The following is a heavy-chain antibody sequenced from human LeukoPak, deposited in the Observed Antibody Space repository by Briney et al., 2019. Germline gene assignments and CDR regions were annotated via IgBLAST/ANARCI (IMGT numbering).Heavy chain of an antibody. V-gene: IGHV3-74*01. CDR3: ARDETATGKLFQH. D-gene: IGHD3-9*01. CDR1: GFTFSSSW. Sequence: QPGGSLRLSCTASGFTFSSSWMHWVRQAPGKGLVWFSRIHSDGTTATYADSVKGRFTISRDNAKSTLYPQMNSLRAEDTAIYYCARDETATGKLFQHWGQGTLVTVSS. J-gene: IGHJ1*01. CDR2: IHSDGTTA.